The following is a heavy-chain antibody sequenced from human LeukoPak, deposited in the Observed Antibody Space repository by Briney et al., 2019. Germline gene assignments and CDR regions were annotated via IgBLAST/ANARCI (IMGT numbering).Heavy chain of an antibody. CDR3: AREGIGYCTY. CDR2: INHSGSI. V-gene: IGHV4-34*01. J-gene: IGHJ4*02. Sequence: SETLSLTCAVYGGSFSGYYWSWIRQPPGKGLEWIGEINHSGSINYNPSLKSRVTISVDTSKNQFSLKLSSVTAADTAVYYCAREGIGYCTYWGQGTLVTVSS. CDR1: GGSFSGYY. D-gene: IGHD2-8*01.